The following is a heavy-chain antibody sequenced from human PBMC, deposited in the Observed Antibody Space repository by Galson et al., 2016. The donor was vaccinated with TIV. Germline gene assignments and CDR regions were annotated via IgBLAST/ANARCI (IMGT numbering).Heavy chain of an antibody. CDR3: AKRDTQRPPQGSRDV. J-gene: IGHJ6*04. V-gene: IGHV3-23*01. D-gene: IGHD2-21*02. CDR2: LSGTSLSA. CDR1: GFTFSNYV. Sequence: SLRLSCAASGFTFSNYVMTWVRQAPGKGLQWVSSLSGTSLSAYYADSVKGRFSISRDNSKNTLFLQMSSLRAEDTATYYCAKRDTQRPPQGSRDVWGKGTTVTVSS.